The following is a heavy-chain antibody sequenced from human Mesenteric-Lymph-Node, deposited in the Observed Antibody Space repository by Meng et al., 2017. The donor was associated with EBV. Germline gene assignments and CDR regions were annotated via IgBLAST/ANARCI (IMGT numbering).Heavy chain of an antibody. CDR1: GDSVSSSSAA. Sequence: QVQLQQSGPGLVKPSQXLPPTCVISGDSVSSSSAAWTWIRQSPSRVLEWLGRTYYRSKWYNDYAVFVKSRITINPDTSKNQFSLQLNSVTPEDTAVYYCARGATSVFDLWGSGTLVTVSS. J-gene: IGHJ2*01. CDR2: TYYRSKWYN. CDR3: ARGATSVFDL. V-gene: IGHV6-1*01.